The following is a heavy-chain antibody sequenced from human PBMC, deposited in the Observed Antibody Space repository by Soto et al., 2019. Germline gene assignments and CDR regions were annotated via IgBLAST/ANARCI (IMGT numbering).Heavy chain of an antibody. J-gene: IGHJ3*02. Sequence: SETLSLTCAVSGGSIISDGYSWSWIRQPPGKGLQWIGHIYEGGNTYYTPSLESRVAISTDKSKNQCSLRLSSVTAADTAVYYCVRRSPEDAFDIWGQGTMVTVSS. V-gene: IGHV4-30-2*01. CDR3: VRRSPEDAFDI. CDR2: IYEGGNT. CDR1: GGSIISDGYS.